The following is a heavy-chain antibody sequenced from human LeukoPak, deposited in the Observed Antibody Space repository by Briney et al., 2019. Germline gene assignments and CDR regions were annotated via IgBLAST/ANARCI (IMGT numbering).Heavy chain of an antibody. J-gene: IGHJ4*02. Sequence: PGGSLRLSCAASGFTFSSYAMSWVRQAPGKGLEWVSAISGSGGSTYYADSVKGRFTISRDNSKNTLYLQMNSLRAEDTAVHYCSSIQRLIYSYGPGSYDYWGQGTLVTVSS. D-gene: IGHD3-10*01. V-gene: IGHV3-23*01. CDR1: GFTFSSYA. CDR2: ISGSGGST. CDR3: SSIQRLIYSYGPGSYDY.